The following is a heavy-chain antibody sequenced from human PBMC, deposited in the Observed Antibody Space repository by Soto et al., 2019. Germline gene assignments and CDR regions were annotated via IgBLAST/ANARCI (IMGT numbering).Heavy chain of an antibody. V-gene: IGHV1-69*02. D-gene: IGHD3-16*02. Sequence: QVQLVQSGAEVKKPGSSVKVSCKASGGTFSSYTISWVRQAPGQGLEWMGRIIPILGIANYAQKFQGRVTITADKSTSKAYIELSSLRAEDPAVYYGGGPSCVWGSYRPVYGMDVWGQGTTVPVSS. CDR1: GGTFSSYT. J-gene: IGHJ6*02. CDR3: GGPSCVWGSYRPVYGMDV. CDR2: IIPILGIA.